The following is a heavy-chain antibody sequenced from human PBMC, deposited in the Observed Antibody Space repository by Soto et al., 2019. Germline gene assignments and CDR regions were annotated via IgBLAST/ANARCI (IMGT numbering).Heavy chain of an antibody. CDR2: IDPSDSYT. J-gene: IGHJ4*02. Sequence: ESLKISCKGSGYSFTSYWISWVRQMPGKGLEWMGRIDPSDSYTNYSPSFQGHVTISADKSISTAYLQWSSLKASDTAMYCCASSSSSWSTTDYYFDYWGQGTLVTVSS. D-gene: IGHD6-13*01. CDR1: GYSFTSYW. CDR3: ASSSSSWSTTDYYFDY. V-gene: IGHV5-10-1*01.